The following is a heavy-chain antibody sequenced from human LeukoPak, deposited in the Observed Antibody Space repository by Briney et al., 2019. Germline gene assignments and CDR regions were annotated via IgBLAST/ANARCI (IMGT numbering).Heavy chain of an antibody. J-gene: IGHJ4*02. V-gene: IGHV4-4*02. CDR2: IYHSGST. Sequence: PSGTLSLTCAVSGGSISSSNWWSWVRQPPGKGLEWIGEIYHSGSTNYNPSLKSRVTISVDKSKNQFSLKLSSVTVADTAVYYCASGQDDDKWLRLANYWGQGTLVTVSS. CDR1: GGSISSSNW. D-gene: IGHD5-12*01. CDR3: ASGQDDDKWLRLANY.